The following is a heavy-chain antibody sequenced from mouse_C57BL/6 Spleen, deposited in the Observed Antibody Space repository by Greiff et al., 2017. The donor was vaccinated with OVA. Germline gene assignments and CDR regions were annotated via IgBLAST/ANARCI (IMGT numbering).Heavy chain of an antibody. D-gene: IGHD6-1*01. V-gene: IGHV1-61*01. CDR2: IYPSDSET. CDR3: ARGDLPFYAMDY. Sequence: QVQLQQPGAELVRPGSSVKLSCTASGYTFTSYWMDWVKQRPGQGLEWIGNIYPSDSETHYNQKFKDKATLTVDKSSSTAYMQLSSLTSEDSAVYYCARGDLPFYAMDYWGQGTSVTVSS. CDR1: GYTFTSYW. J-gene: IGHJ4*01.